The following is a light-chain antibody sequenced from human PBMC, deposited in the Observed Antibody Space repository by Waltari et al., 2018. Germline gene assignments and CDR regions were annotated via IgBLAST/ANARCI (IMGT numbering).Light chain of an antibody. V-gene: IGLV1-44*01. Sequence: QSVLTQPPSASGTPGQRVTISCSGSSSNLGTNTVNWYQQVPGTAPKLLIFNNKQRPSGVPDRFSGSKSGTSASLAISGLQSEDEADYYCVAWGDSLHGRWVFGGGTKLTVL. CDR2: NNK. J-gene: IGLJ3*02. CDR3: VAWGDSLHGRWV. CDR1: SSNLGTNT.